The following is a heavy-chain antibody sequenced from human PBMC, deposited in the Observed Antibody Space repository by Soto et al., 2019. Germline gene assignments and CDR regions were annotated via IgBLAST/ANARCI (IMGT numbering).Heavy chain of an antibody. V-gene: IGHV3-30*18. J-gene: IGHJ4*02. CDR1: GFTLTTYG. D-gene: IGHD6-13*01. CDR2: MSYDGTQE. CDR3: EKEFGSTWIDH. Sequence: QVQLVESGGGVVQPGRSLRLSCAASGFTLTTYGMHWVRQAPGKGLEWVAAMSYDGTQEYYADSVKGRFTISRDSSRNTLFVQLNSLRAEDTAVYYCEKEFGSTWIDHWGEGTLVTVSS.